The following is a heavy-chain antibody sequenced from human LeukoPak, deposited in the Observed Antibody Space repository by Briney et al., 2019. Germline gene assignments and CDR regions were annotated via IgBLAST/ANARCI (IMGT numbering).Heavy chain of an antibody. CDR1: GFTFSSYA. CDR2: ISSNGGST. Sequence: GGSLRLSCAASGFTFSSYAMHWGRQAPGKGLEYVSAISSNGGSTYYADSVKGRFTISRDNSKITLYLQMGSLRAEDMAVCYCARSPMVRGVIIYYFDYWGQGTLVTVSS. D-gene: IGHD3-10*01. V-gene: IGHV3-64*02. J-gene: IGHJ4*02. CDR3: ARSPMVRGVIIYYFDY.